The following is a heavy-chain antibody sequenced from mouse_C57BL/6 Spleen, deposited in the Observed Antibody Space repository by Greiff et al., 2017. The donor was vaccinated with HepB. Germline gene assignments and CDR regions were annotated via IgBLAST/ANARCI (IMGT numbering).Heavy chain of an antibody. Sequence: EVKLLESGGGLVQPKGSLKLSCAASGFSFNTYAMNWVRQAPGKGLEWVARIRSKSNNYATYYADSVKDRFTISRDDSESMLYLQMNNLKTEDTAMYYCVRSIYDGYFYFDYWGQGTTLTVSS. CDR1: GFSFNTYA. V-gene: IGHV10-1*01. CDR3: VRSIYDGYFYFDY. J-gene: IGHJ2*01. D-gene: IGHD2-3*01. CDR2: IRSKSNNYAT.